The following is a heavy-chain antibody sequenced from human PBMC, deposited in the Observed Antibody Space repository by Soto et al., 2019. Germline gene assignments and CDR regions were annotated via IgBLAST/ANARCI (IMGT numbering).Heavy chain of an antibody. D-gene: IGHD2-8*01. J-gene: IGHJ4*02. CDR1: GFTFSSYS. Sequence: EVQLVESGGGLVQPGGSLRLSCAASGFTFSSYSMNWVRQAPGKGLEWVSYISSSSSTIYYADSVKGRFTISRDNAKNSLYLQMNSLRDEDTAVYYCARDPSSGYCTNGVCPSGLDYWGQGTLVTVSS. CDR2: ISSSSSTI. CDR3: ARDPSSGYCTNGVCPSGLDY. V-gene: IGHV3-48*02.